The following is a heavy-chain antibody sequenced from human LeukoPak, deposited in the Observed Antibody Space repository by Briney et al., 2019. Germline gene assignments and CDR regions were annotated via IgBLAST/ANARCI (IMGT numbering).Heavy chain of an antibody. J-gene: IGHJ4*02. CDR3: VHGGLYYLDY. D-gene: IGHD3-10*01. CDR1: GFTFTDYW. V-gene: IGHV3-7*03. CDR2: IKQDESEK. Sequence: GGSLRLSCAASGFTFTDYWMTWVRQAPGRGLEWVANIKQDESEKYYVDSVKGRFTVSRDNAKNTLYLQMNSLRAEDTAVYYCVHGGLYYLDYWGQGTLVTVSS.